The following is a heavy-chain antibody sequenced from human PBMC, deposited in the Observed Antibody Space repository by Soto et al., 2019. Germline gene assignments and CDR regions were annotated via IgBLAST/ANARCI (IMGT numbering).Heavy chain of an antibody. CDR2: IYYSGNT. Sequence: QVQLQESGPGLVKPSQTLSLTCTVSGGSVTRGGYYWSWIRQHPGKGLEWIGYIYYSGNTFYNPSLKSRVTISVDTSKAQCSLKLSSVTAADTAVYYCARKKGYSYGPHYFDYWGQGTRVTVSS. CDR3: ARKKGYSYGPHYFDY. V-gene: IGHV4-31*03. D-gene: IGHD5-18*01. J-gene: IGHJ4*02. CDR1: GGSVTRGGYY.